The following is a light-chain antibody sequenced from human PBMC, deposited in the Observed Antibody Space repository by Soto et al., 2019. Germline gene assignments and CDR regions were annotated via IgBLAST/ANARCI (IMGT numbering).Light chain of an antibody. J-gene: IGKJ1*01. V-gene: IGKV3-20*01. CDR2: GAS. CDR3: QQYGSSPTWT. Sequence: EIVLTQSPGTLSLSPGERATLSCRASQSVSSSYLAWYQQKPGQAPRLLIYGASSRATGIPDRFSGSGSGTDFTITISRLEPEDVAVYYCQQYGSSPTWTFGQGATVEFK. CDR1: QSVSSSY.